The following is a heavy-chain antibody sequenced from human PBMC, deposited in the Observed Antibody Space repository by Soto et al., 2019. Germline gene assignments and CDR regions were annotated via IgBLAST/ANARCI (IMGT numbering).Heavy chain of an antibody. CDR3: AREETAWPLAYGLDV. J-gene: IGHJ6*02. CDR2: IGRRSDI. V-gene: IGHV3-21*01. CDR1: GFSFSTYS. Sequence: GGSLRLSCEASGFSFSTYSMHWVRQAPGKGLEWVSSIGRRSDIYYADSVKGRFTISRDNAKNSVSLQMTSLRDEDTAVYYCAREETAWPLAYGLDVWGQGTTVTVS. D-gene: IGHD2-21*02.